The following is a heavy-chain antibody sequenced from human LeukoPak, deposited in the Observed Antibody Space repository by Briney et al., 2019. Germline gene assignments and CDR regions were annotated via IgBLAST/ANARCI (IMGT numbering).Heavy chain of an antibody. Sequence: SETLSLTCTVSGGSISSYYWSWIRQPPGKGLELIGYIYYSGSTNYNPSLKSRVTISVDTSKNQFSLKLSSVTAADTAVYYCARHDSRDAFDIWGQGTMVTVSS. J-gene: IGHJ3*02. CDR3: ARHDSRDAFDI. V-gene: IGHV4-59*08. D-gene: IGHD3-22*01. CDR2: IYYSGST. CDR1: GGSISSYY.